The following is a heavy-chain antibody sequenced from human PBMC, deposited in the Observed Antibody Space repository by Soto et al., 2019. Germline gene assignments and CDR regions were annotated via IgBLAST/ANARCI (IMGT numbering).Heavy chain of an antibody. CDR2: IYKSGSA. D-gene: IGHD3-10*01. CDR3: ARGYYGSANGGYYFDD. J-gene: IGHJ4*02. V-gene: IGHV4-61*01. CDR1: GGSVSSASHY. Sequence: PSETLSLTCIVSGGSVSSASHYWSWIRQHPGKGLEWIGFIYKSGSANYNPSLKSRAIISVDISKNQFSVKLNSVTAADTAMYYCARGYYGSANGGYYFDDWGPVTLVTVSS.